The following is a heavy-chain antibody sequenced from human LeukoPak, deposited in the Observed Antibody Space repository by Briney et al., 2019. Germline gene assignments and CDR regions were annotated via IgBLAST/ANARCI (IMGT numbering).Heavy chain of an antibody. D-gene: IGHD2-2*01. CDR1: GGTFSSYA. V-gene: IGHV1-24*01. CDR2: FDPEDGET. Sequence: GASVKVSCKASGGTFSSYAISWVRQAPGKGLEWMGGFDPEDGETIYAQKFQGRVTMTEDTSTDTAYMELSSLRSEDTAVYYCATRNPIVVVVPAAISYYYYYMDVWGKGTTVTISS. CDR3: ATRNPIVVVVPAAISYYYYYMDV. J-gene: IGHJ6*03.